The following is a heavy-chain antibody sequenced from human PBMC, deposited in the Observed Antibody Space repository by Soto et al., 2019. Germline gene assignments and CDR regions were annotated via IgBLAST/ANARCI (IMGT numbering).Heavy chain of an antibody. CDR2: ISGSGGGT. V-gene: IGHV3-23*01. CDR1: GFSFSSYA. CDR3: AKVTTTVIIH. D-gene: IGHD4-17*01. Sequence: PGGSLRLSCAASGFSFSSYAMSWVRQAPGKGLEWVSVISGSGGGTYYADSVKGRFTISRDNSKNALYLQMNSLRAEDSAIYYCAKVTTTVIIHWGQGTLVTVSS. J-gene: IGHJ4*02.